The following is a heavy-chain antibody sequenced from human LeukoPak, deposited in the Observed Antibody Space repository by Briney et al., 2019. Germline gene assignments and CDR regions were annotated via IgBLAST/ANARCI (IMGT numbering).Heavy chain of an antibody. J-gene: IGHJ4*02. CDR3: ARGIAVSGTEGGGY. V-gene: IGHV3-74*01. Sequence: GGSLTLSCAASGFTFSSYWMHWVRQAPREGLVWVSRINTDGRSTNYAHSVKGRFTISRDNGKNTVYMQMNSLTAEDTALYYCARGIAVSGTEGGGYWGQGTLVTVSS. CDR1: GFTFSSYW. CDR2: INTDGRST. D-gene: IGHD6-19*01.